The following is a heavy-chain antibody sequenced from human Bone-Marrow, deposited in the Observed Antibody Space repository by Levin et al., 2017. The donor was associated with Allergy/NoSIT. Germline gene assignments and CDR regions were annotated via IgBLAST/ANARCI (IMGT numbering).Heavy chain of an antibody. Sequence: PSETLSLTCVVSRYSIRNGYYWGWIRQPPGKGLEWIGGIYQSGSTSYNPSLKSRATTSIDTSKNQFSLKLTSVTAADTAVYYCARVPHDGTGNSDVLRWIDPWGQGILVTVSS. CDR1: RYSIRNGYY. J-gene: IGHJ5*02. V-gene: IGHV4-38-2*01. CDR2: IYQSGST. D-gene: IGHD4-23*01. CDR3: ARVPHDGTGNSDVLRWIDP.